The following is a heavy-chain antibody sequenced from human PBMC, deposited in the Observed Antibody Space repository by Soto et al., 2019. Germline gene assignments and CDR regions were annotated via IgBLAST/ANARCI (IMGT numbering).Heavy chain of an antibody. CDR1: GGSISGGVYY. CDR3: ARAADIDCTNGACYRDYYHYGMDV. J-gene: IGHJ6*02. D-gene: IGHD2-8*01. Sequence: SETLSRTCSVSGGSISGGVYYWNLIRQHPVKGLDGIGYINYRGSTYYNPFPKSRVTISVDSSKNRLTLTLRSVTAADTAVYYCARAADIDCTNGACYRDYYHYGMDVWGQGTTVTFSS. V-gene: IGHV4-31*03. CDR2: INYRGST.